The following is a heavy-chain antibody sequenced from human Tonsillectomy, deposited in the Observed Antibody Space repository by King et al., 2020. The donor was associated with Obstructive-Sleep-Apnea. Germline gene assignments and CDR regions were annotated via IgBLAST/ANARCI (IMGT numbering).Heavy chain of an antibody. CDR3: ARESGWTSATIFYGMDD. J-gene: IGHJ6*02. Sequence: VQLVESGGGVVQPGRSLRLSCVASGFTFSNHAMHWVCQAPGKGLEWGGGISYDENSKLCADSAKGRFTISRDNYKNALYLQMHSLRAEETAVYYCARESGWTSATIFYGMDDWGQGTTVTVSS. CDR2: ISYDENSK. V-gene: IGHV3-30*04. D-gene: IGHD5-12*01. CDR1: GFTFSNHA.